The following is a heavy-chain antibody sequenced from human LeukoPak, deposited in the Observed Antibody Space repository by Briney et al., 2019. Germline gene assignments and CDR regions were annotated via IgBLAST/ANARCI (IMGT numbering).Heavy chain of an antibody. J-gene: IGHJ4*02. CDR2: IYYSGST. Sequence: PSETLSLTCTVSGGSISSYYWSWIRQPPGKGLEWIGYIYYSGSTNYNPSLKSRLTMSVDTSKNQFSLRLSSVTAADTAAYYCAGGRGSYSFDYWGQGTLVTVSS. CDR3: AGGRGSYSFDY. D-gene: IGHD1-26*01. V-gene: IGHV4-59*08. CDR1: GGSISSYY.